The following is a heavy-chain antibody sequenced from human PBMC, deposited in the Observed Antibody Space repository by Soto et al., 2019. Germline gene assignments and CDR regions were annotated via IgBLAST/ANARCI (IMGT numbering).Heavy chain of an antibody. V-gene: IGHV3-23*01. CDR1: GFTFSSYA. J-gene: IGHJ4*02. CDR3: AKFGGYYYDSSGYYHFDY. D-gene: IGHD3-22*01. CDR2: ISGSGGST. Sequence: EVQLLESGGGLVQPGGSLRLSCAASGFTFSSYAMSWVRQAPGKGLEWVSAISGSGGSTYYADSVKGRFTISRDNSKNTLYLQMNSLRAEDTGVYYCAKFGGYYYDSSGYYHFDYWGQGTLVTVSS.